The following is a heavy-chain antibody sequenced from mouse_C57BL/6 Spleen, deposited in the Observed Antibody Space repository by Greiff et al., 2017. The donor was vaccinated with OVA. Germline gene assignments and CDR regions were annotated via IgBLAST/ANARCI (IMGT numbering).Heavy chain of an antibody. V-gene: IGHV5-4*01. Sequence: EVQRVESGGGLVKPGGSLKLSCAASGFTFSSYAMSWVRQTPEKRLEWVATISDGGSYTYYPDNVKGRFTISRDNAKNNLYLQMSHLKSEDTAMYYCARGELRLRYFDYWGQGTTLTVSS. D-gene: IGHD3-2*02. CDR1: GFTFSSYA. CDR2: ISDGGSYT. J-gene: IGHJ2*01. CDR3: ARGELRLRYFDY.